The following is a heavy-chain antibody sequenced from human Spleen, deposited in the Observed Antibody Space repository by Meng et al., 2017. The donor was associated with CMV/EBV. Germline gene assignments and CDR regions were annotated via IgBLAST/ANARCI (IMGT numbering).Heavy chain of an antibody. Sequence: GGSISDNHWWSWVRQAPGEGLEWIGEIFDSGITYYNPSLKSRVTISLDKSKNHFSLKLNSVTAADTAVYYCARAYCGGDCYSGFDYWGQGSLVTVSS. D-gene: IGHD2-21*01. CDR2: IFDSGIT. CDR1: GGSISDNHW. CDR3: ARAYCGGDCYSGFDY. J-gene: IGHJ4*02. V-gene: IGHV4-4*02.